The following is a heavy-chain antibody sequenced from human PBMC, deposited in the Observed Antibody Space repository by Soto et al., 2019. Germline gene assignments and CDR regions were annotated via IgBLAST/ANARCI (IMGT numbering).Heavy chain of an antibody. CDR2: ISYDGSNK. CDR3: AKDSDDSSGPPVSV. CDR1: GFTFSSYG. V-gene: IGHV3-30*18. J-gene: IGHJ6*02. D-gene: IGHD3-22*01. Sequence: QVQLVESGGGVVQPGRSLRLSCAASGFTFSSYGMHWVRQAPGKGLEWVAVISYDGSNKYYADSVKGRFTISRDNSKNTLYLQMNSLRAEDTAVYYCAKDSDDSSGPPVSVWGQGTTVTVSS.